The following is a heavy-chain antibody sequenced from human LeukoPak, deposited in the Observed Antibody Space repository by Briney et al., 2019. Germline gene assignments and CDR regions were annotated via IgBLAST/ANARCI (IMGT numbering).Heavy chain of an antibody. Sequence: PSETLSLTCTVSGGSISSSSYYWGWIRQPPGKGLEWIGSIYYSGSTYYNPSLKSRVTISVDTSKNQFSLKLSSVTAADTAVYYCARLTPDAGGYWGQGTLVTVSS. J-gene: IGHJ4*02. V-gene: IGHV4-39*01. D-gene: IGHD3-16*01. CDR2: IYYSGST. CDR3: ARLTPDAGGY. CDR1: GGSISSSSYY.